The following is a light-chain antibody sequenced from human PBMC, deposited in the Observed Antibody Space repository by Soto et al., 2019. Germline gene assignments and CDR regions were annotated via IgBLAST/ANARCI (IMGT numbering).Light chain of an antibody. Sequence: QSALTQPASVSGSPGQSITISCSGNSSDVGGYNYVSWYQHHPGKAPKLIIYEVRNRPSGVSHRFSGSKSGSTASLTISGLQAEDEADYYCTSYTNTSPYVFGTGTQLTVL. CDR3: TSYTNTSPYV. V-gene: IGLV2-14*01. J-gene: IGLJ1*01. CDR2: EVR. CDR1: SSDVGGYNY.